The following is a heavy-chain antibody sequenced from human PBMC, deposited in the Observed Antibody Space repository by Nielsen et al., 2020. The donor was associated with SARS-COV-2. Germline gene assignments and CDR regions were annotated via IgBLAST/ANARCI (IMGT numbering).Heavy chain of an antibody. CDR2: INWNGGST. CDR1: GFTFDDYG. D-gene: IGHD3-16*01. CDR3: AKRRGVFMITRGGGGALDV. J-gene: IGHJ6*02. Sequence: GESLKISCAASGFTFDDYGMSWVRQAPGKGLEWVSGINWNGGSTGYADSVKGRFTISRDNAKNSLYLQMNSLRVEDTAIYYCAKRRGVFMITRGGGGALDVGGQGTTVTVSS. V-gene: IGHV3-20*04.